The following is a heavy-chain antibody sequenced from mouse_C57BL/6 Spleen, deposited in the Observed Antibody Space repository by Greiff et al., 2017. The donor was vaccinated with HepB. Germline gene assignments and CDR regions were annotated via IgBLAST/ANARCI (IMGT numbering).Heavy chain of an antibody. V-gene: IGHV1-81*01. CDR1: GYTFTSYG. D-gene: IGHD2-4*01. CDR2: IYPRSGNT. Sequence: VKLQQSGAELARPGASVKLSCKASGYTFTSYGISWVKQRTGQGLEWIGEIYPRSGNTYYNEKFKGKATLTADKSSSTAYMELRSLTSEDSAVYFCAREDHYDYDEGGHYFDYWGQGTTLTVSS. J-gene: IGHJ2*01. CDR3: AREDHYDYDEGGHYFDY.